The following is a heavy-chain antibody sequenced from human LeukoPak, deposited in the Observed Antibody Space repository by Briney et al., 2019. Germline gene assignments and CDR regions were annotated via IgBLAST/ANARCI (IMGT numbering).Heavy chain of an antibody. J-gene: IGHJ4*02. D-gene: IGHD6-13*01. CDR2: ISYDGSNK. Sequence: GRSLRLSCAASGFTFSSYAMHWVRQAPGKGLEWVAVISYDGSNKYYADSVKGRFTISRDNSKNTLYLQMNSLRAEDTAVYYCARDWGSSWYTAFDYWGQGTLVTVSS. V-gene: IGHV3-30-3*01. CDR3: ARDWGSSWYTAFDY. CDR1: GFTFSSYA.